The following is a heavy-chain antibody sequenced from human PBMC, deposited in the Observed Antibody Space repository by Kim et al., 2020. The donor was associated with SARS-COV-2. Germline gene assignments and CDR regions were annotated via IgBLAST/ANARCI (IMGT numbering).Heavy chain of an antibody. D-gene: IGHD6-13*01. J-gene: IGHJ4*02. V-gene: IGHV4-34*01. Sequence: PPLKSRVTISVDTSKNQFSLKLSSVTAADTAVYYCARRIAAAGTGYYFDYWGQGTLVTVSS. CDR3: ARRIAAAGTGYYFDY.